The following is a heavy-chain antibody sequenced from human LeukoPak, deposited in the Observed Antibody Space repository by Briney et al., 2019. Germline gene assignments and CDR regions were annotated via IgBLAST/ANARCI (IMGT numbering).Heavy chain of an antibody. J-gene: IGHJ4*02. D-gene: IGHD1-26*01. Sequence: SETLSLTCAVSGGSISSGGYSWSWIRQPPVKGLEWIGYIYYSGSTYYNPSLKSRVTISVDTSKNQFSLKLSSVTAADTAVYYCARDSVYTGSSLDYWGQGTLVTVSS. V-gene: IGHV4-30-4*07. CDR3: ARDSVYTGSSLDY. CDR1: GGSISSGGYS. CDR2: IYYSGST.